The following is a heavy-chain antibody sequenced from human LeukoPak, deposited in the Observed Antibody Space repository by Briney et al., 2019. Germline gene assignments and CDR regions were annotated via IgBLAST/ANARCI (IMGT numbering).Heavy chain of an antibody. V-gene: IGHV5-51*01. CDR3: ARRVDSSGYSY. CDR2: IYPGDSDT. Sequence: GESLKISCKGSGYSFTSYWIGWVRQMPGKGLEWMGIIYPGDSDTRYSPSFHGQVAISADKSISTACLQWSSLKASDTAMYYCARRVDSSGYSYWGQGTLVTVSS. J-gene: IGHJ4*02. D-gene: IGHD3-22*01. CDR1: GYSFTSYW.